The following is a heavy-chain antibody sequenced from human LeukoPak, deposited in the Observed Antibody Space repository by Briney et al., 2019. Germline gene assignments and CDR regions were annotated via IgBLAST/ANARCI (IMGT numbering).Heavy chain of an antibody. Sequence: SETLSLTCAVNGGSFSGYYWSWIRQSPGKGPEWISEINHSGSTNYHPSLKSRVTIAVDSSKKQFSLRLSSVTAADTAVYNCARNIPPGDYPYYFDYWGQGTLVTVSS. CDR3: ARNIPPGDYPYYFDY. CDR1: GGSFSGYY. V-gene: IGHV4-34*01. J-gene: IGHJ4*02. D-gene: IGHD7-27*01. CDR2: INHSGST.